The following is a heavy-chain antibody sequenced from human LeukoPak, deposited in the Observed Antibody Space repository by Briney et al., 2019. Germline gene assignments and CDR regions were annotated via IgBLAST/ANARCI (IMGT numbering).Heavy chain of an antibody. CDR1: GFSLSSSGEC. D-gene: IGHD2-15*01. CDR2: IYWDGDE. V-gene: IGHV2-5*02. CDR3: AHRRGGPFFDP. J-gene: IGHJ5*02. Sequence: SGPTLVKLTQTLTLTCIFSGFSLSSSGECVGWIRQPPGQALEWIALIYWDGDERYSPSLKSRLTITKDTSKNQVVLTLANMGPLDAATYFCAHRRGGPFFDPWGQGALVTVSS.